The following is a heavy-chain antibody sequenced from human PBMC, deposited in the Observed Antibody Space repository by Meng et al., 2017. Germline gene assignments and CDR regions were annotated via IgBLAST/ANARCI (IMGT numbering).Heavy chain of an antibody. D-gene: IGHD3-16*02. CDR1: GYTFTSYA. V-gene: IGHV1-3*01. J-gene: IGHJ4*02. CDR3: ARASYDYVWGSYLFGDY. CDR2: INAGNGNT. Sequence: VQLVQPGAEVKKPGASVKVSCKASGYTFTSYAMHWVRQAPGQRLEWMGWINAGNGNTKYSQKFQGRVTITRDTSASTAYMELSSLRSEDTAVYYCARASYDYVWGSYLFGDYWGQGTLVTVSS.